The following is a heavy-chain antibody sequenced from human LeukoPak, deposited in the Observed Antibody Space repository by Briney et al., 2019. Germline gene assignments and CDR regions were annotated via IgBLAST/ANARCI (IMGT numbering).Heavy chain of an antibody. CDR2: IRNDRIT. J-gene: IGHJ4*02. Sequence: PGGSLRLSCVLSGLTFSDAWMSWVRQAPGKGLEWVGRIRNDRITDYAAPVQGRFSISRDNSKNTFYLQMNSLRTEDAGMYFCTWMATIFTVDYWGQGTLVTVSS. CDR3: TWMATIFTVDY. CDR1: GLTFSDAW. D-gene: IGHD5-12*01. V-gene: IGHV3-15*01.